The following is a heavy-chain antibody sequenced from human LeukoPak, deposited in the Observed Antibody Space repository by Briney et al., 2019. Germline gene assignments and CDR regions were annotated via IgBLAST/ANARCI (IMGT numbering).Heavy chain of an antibody. V-gene: IGHV3-15*01. CDR1: GFNLSNAW. D-gene: IGHD7-27*01. Sequence: GGSLRLSCAASGFNLSNAWMSAVPHAPGKRPLYVGHIKSKTDGARIEYAAPVKGRFTISRDESKNMVYLQMNSLKTEDTAVYYCATDGPSPWGLRYFDFWGQGTLVTVSS. J-gene: IGHJ4*02. CDR2: IKSKTDGARI. CDR3: ATDGPSPWGLRYFDF.